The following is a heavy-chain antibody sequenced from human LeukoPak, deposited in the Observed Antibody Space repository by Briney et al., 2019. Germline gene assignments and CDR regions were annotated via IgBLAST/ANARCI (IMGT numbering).Heavy chain of an antibody. CDR1: GFTFSSYS. CDR2: ISSSSSTI. Sequence: PGGSLRLSCAASGFTFSSYSMNWVRQAPGKGLEWVSYISSSSSTIYYADSVKGRFTISRDNAKNSLYLQMNSLRAEDTAVYYCARGAPIDRFDYWGQGTLVTVSS. CDR3: ARGAPIDRFDY. J-gene: IGHJ4*02. V-gene: IGHV3-48*04.